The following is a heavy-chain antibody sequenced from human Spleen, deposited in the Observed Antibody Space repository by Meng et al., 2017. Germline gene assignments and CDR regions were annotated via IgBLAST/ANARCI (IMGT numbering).Heavy chain of an antibody. CDR2: IYYSGST. CDR1: GGSISSSSYY. V-gene: IGHV4-39*07. CDR3: ARDELLMSIAAAGTYYYYGMDV. D-gene: IGHD6-13*01. J-gene: IGHJ6*02. Sequence: SETLSLTCIVSGGSISSSSYYWGWLRQPPGKGLEWIGTIYYSGSTYYNPSLKSRVTISVDTSKNQFSLKLSSVTAADTAVYYCARDELLMSIAAAGTYYYYGMDVWGQGTTVTVSS.